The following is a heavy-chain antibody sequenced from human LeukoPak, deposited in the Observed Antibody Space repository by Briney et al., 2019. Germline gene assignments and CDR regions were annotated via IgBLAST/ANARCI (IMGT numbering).Heavy chain of an antibody. D-gene: IGHD6-13*01. CDR2: IKQDGSEK. V-gene: IGHV3-7*04. Sequence: ETLSLTCAIYGGSFSGYYWSWIRQPPGKGLEWVANIKQDGSEKYYVDSVKGRFTISRDNAKNSLYLQMNSLRAEDTAVYYCARGAIAAAGYYYFDYWGQGTQVTVSS. J-gene: IGHJ4*02. CDR1: GGSFSGYY. CDR3: ARGAIAAAGYYYFDY.